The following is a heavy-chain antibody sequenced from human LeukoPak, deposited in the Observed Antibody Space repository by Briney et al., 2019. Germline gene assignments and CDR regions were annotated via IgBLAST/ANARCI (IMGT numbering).Heavy chain of an antibody. J-gene: IGHJ4*02. V-gene: IGHV4-4*02. Sequence: SETLSLTCAVSGGSISSSNWWSWVRQPPGKGLEWIGEINHSGSTNYNPSLKSRVTISVDTSKNQFSLKLSSVTAADTAVYYCASLSYYDSSGYYSYFDYWGQGTLVTVSS. CDR3: ASLSYYDSSGYYSYFDY. D-gene: IGHD3-22*01. CDR1: GGSISSSNW. CDR2: INHSGST.